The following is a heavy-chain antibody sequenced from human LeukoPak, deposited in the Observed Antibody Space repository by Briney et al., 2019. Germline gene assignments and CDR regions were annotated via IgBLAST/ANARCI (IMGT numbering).Heavy chain of an antibody. CDR2: IYTSGST. CDR3: ARSYYGSGTPGFDY. CDR1: GGSISSYY. V-gene: IGHV4-4*07. Sequence: SETLSLXCTVSGGSISSYYWSWIRRPAGKGLEWIGRIYTSGSTNYNPSLKSRVTMSVDTSKNQFSLKLSSVTAADTAVYYCARSYYGSGTPGFDYWGQGTLVTVSS. D-gene: IGHD3-10*01. J-gene: IGHJ4*02.